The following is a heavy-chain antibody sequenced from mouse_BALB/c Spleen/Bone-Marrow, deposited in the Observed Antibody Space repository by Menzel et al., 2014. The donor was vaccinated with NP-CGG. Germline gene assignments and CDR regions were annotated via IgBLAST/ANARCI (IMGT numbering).Heavy chain of an antibody. Sequence: QVQLKESGPGLVAPSQSLSITCTVSGLSLTDYGVNWVLQPPGKNLEWLGMIWGGGSTDYNSALKSRLSIIKDNSQSQVFLKMNSLETDDTARYYCARDLYYYGFDYWGQGTTLTVSS. J-gene: IGHJ2*01. D-gene: IGHD1-1*01. CDR3: ARDLYYYGFDY. CDR1: GLSLTDYG. CDR2: IWGGGST. V-gene: IGHV2-6-7*01.